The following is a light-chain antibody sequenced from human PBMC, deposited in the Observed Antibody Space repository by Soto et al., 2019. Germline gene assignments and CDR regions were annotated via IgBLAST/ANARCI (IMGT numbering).Light chain of an antibody. CDR1: QPISDY. J-gene: IGKJ1*01. CDR3: QQHYNTPRT. V-gene: IGKV1-39*01. CDR2: TTS. Sequence: DIQMIQSPSSLSASVGDRVTITCRTSQPISDYLNWYQQKPGKAPTLLIYTTSNLQGGIPSRFSGSGSATHFTLTISSLQPEDFATYYCQQHYNTPRTFGQGTKVDIK.